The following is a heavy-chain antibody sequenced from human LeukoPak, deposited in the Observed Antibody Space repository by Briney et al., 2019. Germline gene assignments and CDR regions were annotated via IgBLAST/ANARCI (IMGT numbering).Heavy chain of an antibody. CDR3: TRRAARWQFDL. CDR2: INWKTGNG. CDR1: GFNFDEYA. J-gene: IGHJ2*01. V-gene: IGHV3-9*01. D-gene: IGHD5-24*01. Sequence: GGSLRLPCAVSGFNFDEYAMHWVRQAPGRGLEWVSGINWKTGNGIYADSVKGRFTISRDNAKNSLYLQMSSLRAEDTALYYCTRRAARWQFDLWGRGTLLTVSS.